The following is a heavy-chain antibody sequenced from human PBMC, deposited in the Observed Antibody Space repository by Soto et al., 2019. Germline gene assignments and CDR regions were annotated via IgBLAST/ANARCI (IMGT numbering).Heavy chain of an antibody. J-gene: IGHJ6*02. CDR1: GFTFSSYW. V-gene: IGHV3-7*01. CDR3: ARDRVRGVAGYYGMDV. Sequence: GGSLRLSCAASGFTFSSYWMSWVRQAPGKGLEWVANIKQDGSEKYYVDSVKGRFTISRDNAKNSLYLQMNSLRAEDTAVYYCARDRVRGVAGYYGMDVWGQGTTVTVSS. D-gene: IGHD3-10*01. CDR2: IKQDGSEK.